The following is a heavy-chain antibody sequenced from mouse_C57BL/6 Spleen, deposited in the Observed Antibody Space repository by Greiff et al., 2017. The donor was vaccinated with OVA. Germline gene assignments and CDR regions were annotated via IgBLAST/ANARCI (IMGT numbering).Heavy chain of an antibody. CDR1: GYTFTNYW. J-gene: IGHJ4*01. V-gene: IGHV1-63*01. D-gene: IGHD3-2*02. CDR2: IYPGGGYT. CDR3: ARQLRDGNYAMDY. Sequence: VKLVESGAELVRPGTSVKMSCKASGYTFTNYWIGWAKQRPGHGLEWIGDIYPGGGYTNYNEKFKGKATLTADKSSSTAYMQFSSLTSEDSAIYYCARQLRDGNYAMDYWGQGTSVTVSS.